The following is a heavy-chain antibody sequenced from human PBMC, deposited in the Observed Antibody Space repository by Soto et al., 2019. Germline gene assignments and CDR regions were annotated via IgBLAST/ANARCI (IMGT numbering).Heavy chain of an antibody. J-gene: IGHJ4*02. CDR3: VKEGYMRSDWYGQFDY. CDR2: ISSYGADT. V-gene: IGHV3-64D*06. D-gene: IGHD6-19*01. CDR1: KFAVNGDG. Sequence: GCSLRHCVASGKFAVNGDGMHWVRQAPGKGLEFVSAISSYGADTYYADSVKGRFAISRDNSKNTLYLQMSSLRAEDTALYYCVKEGYMRSDWYGQFDYWGQGALVTVSS.